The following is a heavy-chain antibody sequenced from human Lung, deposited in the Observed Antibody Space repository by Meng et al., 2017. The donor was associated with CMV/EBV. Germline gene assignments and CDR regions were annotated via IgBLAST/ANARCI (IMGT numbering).Heavy chain of an antibody. Sequence: SVXVSXKASGGTFSSYAISWVRQAPGQGLEWMGGIIPIFGTANYAQKFQGRVTITTDESTSTAYMELSSLRSEDTAVYYCARGLEGGGNSPYWGQGTLVXVSS. D-gene: IGHD4-23*01. J-gene: IGHJ4*02. V-gene: IGHV1-69*05. CDR3: ARGLEGGGNSPY. CDR2: IIPIFGTA. CDR1: GGTFSSYA.